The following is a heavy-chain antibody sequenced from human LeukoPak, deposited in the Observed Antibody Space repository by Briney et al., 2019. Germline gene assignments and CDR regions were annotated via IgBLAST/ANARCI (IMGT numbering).Heavy chain of an antibody. CDR2: IYPGDSDT. CDR3: ARKGYSGYESSWFDS. J-gene: IGHJ5*01. D-gene: IGHD5-12*01. CDR1: GYNFTNYW. V-gene: IGHV5-51*01. Sequence: GESLKISCKGFGYNFTNYWIAWVRQMPGKGLGWMGFIYPGDSDTRYRPSFQGQVTISADKSISTAYLQWSSLKAADSATYYCARKGYSGYESSWFDSWGQGTLVTVSS.